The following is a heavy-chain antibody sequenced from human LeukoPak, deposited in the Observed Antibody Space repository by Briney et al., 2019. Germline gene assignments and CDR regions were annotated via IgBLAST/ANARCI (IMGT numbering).Heavy chain of an antibody. CDR1: GGSISSYY. J-gene: IGHJ4*02. V-gene: IGHV4-59*01. Sequence: AETLSLTCTVSGGSISSYYWSWIRQPPGKGLEWIGYIYYSGSTNYNPSLKSRVTISVDTSKNQFSLKLSSVTAADTAVYHCATNAGGYREATFDYWGQGTLVTVSS. CDR2: IYYSGST. CDR3: ATNAGGYREATFDY. D-gene: IGHD5-12*01.